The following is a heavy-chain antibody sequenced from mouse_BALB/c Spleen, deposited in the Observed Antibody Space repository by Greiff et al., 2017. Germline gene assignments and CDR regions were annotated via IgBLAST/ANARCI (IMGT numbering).Heavy chain of an antibody. Sequence: EVKLMESGGGLVQPGGSLKLSCAASGFTFSSYTMSWVRQTPEKRLEWVAYISNGGGSTYYPDTVKGRFTISRDNAKNTLYLQMSSLKSEDTAMYYCARSYGNYLYAMDYWGQGTSVTVSS. D-gene: IGHD2-10*02. CDR3: ARSYGNYLYAMDY. CDR1: GFTFSSYT. V-gene: IGHV5-12-2*01. CDR2: ISNGGGST. J-gene: IGHJ4*01.